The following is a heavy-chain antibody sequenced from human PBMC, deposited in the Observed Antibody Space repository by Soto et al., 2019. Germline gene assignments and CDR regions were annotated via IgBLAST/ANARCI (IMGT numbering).Heavy chain of an antibody. Sequence: GGSLRLSCAASGFSFSSHGMHWVRQAPGKGLEWVAIIWSDGNNKYHADSVKGRFTISRDNSKNTLYLQMNSLRVDDTAVYYCGRSHAESTKLIDSWGQGTLVTVPQ. D-gene: IGHD2-8*01. CDR3: GRSHAESTKLIDS. J-gene: IGHJ4*02. CDR2: IWSDGNNK. CDR1: GFSFSSHG. V-gene: IGHV3-33*01.